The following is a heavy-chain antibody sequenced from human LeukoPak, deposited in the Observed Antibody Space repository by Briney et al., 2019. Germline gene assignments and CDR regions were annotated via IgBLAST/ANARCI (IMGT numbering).Heavy chain of an antibody. Sequence: ASVKVSCKASGYTFTSYAMHWVRQAPGQRLEWMGWINAGNGNTKYSQKFQGRVTITRDTSASTAYMELSSLRSEDTAVYYCARDLKAAHGSGPYWYGMDVWGQGTTVTVSS. D-gene: IGHD3-10*01. CDR2: INAGNGNT. CDR3: ARDLKAAHGSGPYWYGMDV. V-gene: IGHV1-3*01. J-gene: IGHJ6*02. CDR1: GYTFTSYA.